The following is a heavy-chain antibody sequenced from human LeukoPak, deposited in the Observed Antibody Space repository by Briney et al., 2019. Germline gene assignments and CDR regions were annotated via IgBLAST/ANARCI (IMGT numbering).Heavy chain of an antibody. CDR1: GYTFTSYY. V-gene: IGHV1-46*01. J-gene: IGHJ4*02. Sequence: ASVKVSCKASGYTFTSYYMHWVRQAPGQGLEWMGIIKPSGGSTSYAQKFQGRVTMTRDMSTSPVYMELSRLRSDDTAVYYCARGGYYYDSSGYHTDYWGQGTLVTVSS. D-gene: IGHD3-22*01. CDR3: ARGGYYYDSSGYHTDY. CDR2: IKPSGGST.